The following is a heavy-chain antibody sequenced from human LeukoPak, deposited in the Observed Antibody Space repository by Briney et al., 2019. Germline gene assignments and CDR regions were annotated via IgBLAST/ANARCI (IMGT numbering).Heavy chain of an antibody. CDR1: GGSISGYY. V-gene: IGHV4-59*12. CDR2: IYYSGST. D-gene: IGHD6-6*01. Sequence: PSETLSLTCTVSGGSISGYYWSWIRQPPGKGLEWIGYIYYSGSTKYNPSLKSRVTISVDTSKNQFSLKLSSVTAADTAVYYCARAARLNWFDPWGQGTLVTVSS. CDR3: ARAARLNWFDP. J-gene: IGHJ5*02.